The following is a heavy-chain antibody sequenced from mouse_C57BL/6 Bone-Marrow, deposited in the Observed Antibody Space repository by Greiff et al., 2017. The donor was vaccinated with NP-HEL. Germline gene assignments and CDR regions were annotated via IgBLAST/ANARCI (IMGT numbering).Heavy chain of an antibody. Sequence: EVMLVESGGDLVKPGGSLKLSCAASGFTFSSYGMSWVRQTPDKRLEWVATISSGGSYTYYPDSVKGRFTISRDNAKNTLYLQMSSLKSEDTAMYYCARADGYSPWFAYWGQGTLVTVSA. CDR3: ARADGYSPWFAY. CDR1: GFTFSSYG. V-gene: IGHV5-6*01. D-gene: IGHD2-3*01. CDR2: ISSGGSYT. J-gene: IGHJ3*01.